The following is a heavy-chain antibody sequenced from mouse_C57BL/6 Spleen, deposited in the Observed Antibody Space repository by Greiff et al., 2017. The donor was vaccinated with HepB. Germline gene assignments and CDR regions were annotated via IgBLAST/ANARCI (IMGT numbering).Heavy chain of an antibody. CDR1: GFSLTSYG. CDR2: IWSGGST. Sequence: VQLQQSGPGLVQPSQSLSITCTVSGFSLTSYGVHWVRQSPGKGLEWLGVIWSGGSTDYNAAFISRLSISKDNSKSQVFFKMNSLQADDTAIYYCASCYDYDGAWFAYWGQGTLVTVSA. D-gene: IGHD2-4*01. J-gene: IGHJ3*01. V-gene: IGHV2-2*01. CDR3: ASCYDYDGAWFAY.